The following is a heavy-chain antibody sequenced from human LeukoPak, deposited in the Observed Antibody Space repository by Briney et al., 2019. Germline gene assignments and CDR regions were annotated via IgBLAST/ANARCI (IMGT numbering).Heavy chain of an antibody. V-gene: IGHV4-59*11. J-gene: IGHJ4*02. D-gene: IGHD3-22*01. CDR2: IHYDGRT. CDR3: ARLVNYGYSDY. Sequence: SETLSLACTVSGGSTSGRYWTWIRQPPGKGLEWIGYIHYDGRTNYNPSFKSRVIISLDTSNNQFSLNLKSVTAADTAAYYCARLVNYGYSDYWGQGTLVTVSS. CDR1: GGSTSGRY.